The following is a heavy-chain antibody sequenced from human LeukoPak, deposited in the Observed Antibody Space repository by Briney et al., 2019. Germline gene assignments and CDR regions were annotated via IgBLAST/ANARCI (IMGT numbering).Heavy chain of an antibody. D-gene: IGHD4-11*01. CDR2: IIPVSGTA. Sequence: SVKVSCKASGGTFSRFAISWVRQAPGQGFEWMGGIIPVSGTANYAQKFQGRVTISTDEATSTAYMELSSLRFEDTAVYFCADLQPGFDYWGQGTLVTVSS. V-gene: IGHV1-69*05. J-gene: IGHJ4*02. CDR1: GGTFSRFA. CDR3: ADLQPGFDY.